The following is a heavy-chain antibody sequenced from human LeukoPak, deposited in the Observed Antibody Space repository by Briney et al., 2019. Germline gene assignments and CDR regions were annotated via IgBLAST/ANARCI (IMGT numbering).Heavy chain of an antibody. Sequence: GRSLRLSCAASGFTFSSYGMHWVRQAPGKGLEWVAVISYDGSNKYYADSVKGRFTISRDNSKNTLYLQMNSLRAEDTAVYYCARDLRACGGDCPWGQGTLVTVSS. CDR3: ARDLRACGGDCP. CDR2: ISYDGSNK. J-gene: IGHJ5*02. V-gene: IGHV3-30*03. CDR1: GFTFSSYG. D-gene: IGHD2-21*02.